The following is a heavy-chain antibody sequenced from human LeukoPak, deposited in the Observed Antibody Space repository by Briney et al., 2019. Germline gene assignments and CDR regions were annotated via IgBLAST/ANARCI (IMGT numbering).Heavy chain of an antibody. J-gene: IGHJ4*02. D-gene: IGHD5-12*01. Sequence: ASVKVSCKASGYTFTSYGISWVRQAPGQGLVWMGWISAYNGNTNYAQKLQGRVTMTTDTSTSTAYMELRSLRSDDTAVYYCARDLAVATITTFDYWGQGTLVTVSS. V-gene: IGHV1-18*01. CDR1: GYTFTSYG. CDR3: ARDLAVATITTFDY. CDR2: ISAYNGNT.